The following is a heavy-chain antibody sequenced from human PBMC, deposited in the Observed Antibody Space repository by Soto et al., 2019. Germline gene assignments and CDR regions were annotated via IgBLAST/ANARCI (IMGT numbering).Heavy chain of an antibody. D-gene: IGHD6-13*01. CDR2: INPKSGGT. CDR3: ARGTSVPSAGTWDY. V-gene: IGHV1-2*02. CDR1: GFTFTGYY. J-gene: IGHJ4*02. Sequence: QVQLVQSGAEVKKPGASVKVFCRSSGFTFTGYYMHWVRQAPGQGLEWMGWINPKSGGTNYAQKFQGRVTMTRDTSINTAYMEMSMLRSDDTAVYYCARGTSVPSAGTWDYWGQGTLVTVSS.